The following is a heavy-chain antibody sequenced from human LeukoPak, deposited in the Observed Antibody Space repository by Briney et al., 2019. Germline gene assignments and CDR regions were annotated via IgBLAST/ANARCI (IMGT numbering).Heavy chain of an antibody. J-gene: IGHJ4*02. CDR1: GFSFSSYA. CDR3: ANLDYYGSGSYVSVDY. D-gene: IGHD3-10*01. CDR2: ISGSGGST. V-gene: IGHV3-23*01. Sequence: GGSLRLSCAASGFSFSSYAMSWVRQAPGKGLEWVSAISGSGGSTYYADSVKGRFTISRDNSKNTLYLQMNSLRAEDTAVYYCANLDYYGSGSYVSVDYWGQGTLVTVSS.